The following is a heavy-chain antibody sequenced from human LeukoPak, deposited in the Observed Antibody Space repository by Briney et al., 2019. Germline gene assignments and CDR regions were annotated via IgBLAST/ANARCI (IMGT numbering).Heavy chain of an antibody. CDR1: GFTFKTYA. V-gene: IGHV3-23*01. CDR2: MSGSGSST. J-gene: IGHJ4*02. D-gene: IGHD6-19*01. Sequence: GGSLRLSCAASGFTFKTYAMNWVRQVPGKGPEWVSRMSGSGSSTDYADSVKGRFTISRDNSKNTLYLQMNSLRAEDTALYYCAKDAQGLVRGGIYFDFWGQGSLVTVSS. CDR3: AKDAQGLVRGGIYFDF.